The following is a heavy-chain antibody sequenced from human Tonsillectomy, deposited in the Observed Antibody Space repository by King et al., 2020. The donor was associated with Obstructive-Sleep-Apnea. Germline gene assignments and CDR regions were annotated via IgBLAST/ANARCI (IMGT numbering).Heavy chain of an antibody. CDR2: ISYDGNIK. Sequence: VKLVESGGGVVQPGGSLRLSCAASGFTFRNYALHWVRQAPGKGLEWVAVISYDGNIKYYADSVRGRFTISRDNSKNTLYVQMNSLRAEDTAVYYCARDREITYYYDSSGFAHFDYWGQGTLVTVSS. J-gene: IGHJ4*02. D-gene: IGHD3-22*01. CDR1: GFTFRNYA. V-gene: IGHV3-30*04. CDR3: ARDREITYYYDSSGFAHFDY.